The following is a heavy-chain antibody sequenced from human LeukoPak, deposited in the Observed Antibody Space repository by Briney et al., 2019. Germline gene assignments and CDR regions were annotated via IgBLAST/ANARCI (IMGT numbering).Heavy chain of an antibody. CDR3: ARQQNRGYGLPFDY. CDR1: GGSISSSSYY. Sequence: SETLSLTCTVSGGSISSSSYYWGWIRQPPGKGLEWIGSIYYSGNTYYNPSLKSRVTISVDTSKNQFSLKLSSVTAADTAVYYCARQQNRGYGLPFDYWGQGTLVTVSS. D-gene: IGHD5-12*01. J-gene: IGHJ4*02. V-gene: IGHV4-39*01. CDR2: IYYSGNT.